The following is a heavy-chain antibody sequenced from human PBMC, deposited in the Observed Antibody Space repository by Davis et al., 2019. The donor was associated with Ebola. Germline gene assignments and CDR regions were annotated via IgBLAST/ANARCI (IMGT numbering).Heavy chain of an antibody. CDR1: GFTFSRSA. J-gene: IGHJ2*01. D-gene: IGHD1-14*01. Sequence: GESLKISCAASGFTFSRSAMHWVRQAPGKGLEWVAVISYDGSNKYYADSVKGRFTISRDNSKNTLYLQMSSLRAEDTAVYYCARDLPGGDWYFDLWGRGTLVTVSS. CDR3: ARDLPGGDWYFDL. V-gene: IGHV3-30*04. CDR2: ISYDGSNK.